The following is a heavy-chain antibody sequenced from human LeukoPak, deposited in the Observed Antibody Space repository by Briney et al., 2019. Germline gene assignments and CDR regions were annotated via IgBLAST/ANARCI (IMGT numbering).Heavy chain of an antibody. J-gene: IGHJ6*03. V-gene: IGHV1-24*01. CDR1: GYTLTELS. CDR2: FDPEDGET. CDR3: AVYSGSRDYYCYYMDV. Sequence: ASVKVSCKVSGYTLTELSMHWVRQAPGKGLEWMGGFDPEDGETIYAQKFQGRVTMTEDTSTDTAYMELSSLRSEDTAVYYCAVYSGSRDYYCYYMDVWDKGTTVTVSS. D-gene: IGHD1-26*01.